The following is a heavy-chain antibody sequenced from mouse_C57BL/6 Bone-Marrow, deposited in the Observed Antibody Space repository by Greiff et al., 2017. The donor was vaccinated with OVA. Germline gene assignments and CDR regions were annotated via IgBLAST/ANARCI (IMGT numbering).Heavy chain of an antibody. CDR1: GYTFTSYT. D-gene: IGHD2-3*01. V-gene: IGHV1-4*01. J-gene: IGHJ4*01. CDR3: ARRLLQAMDY. CDR2: INPSSGYT. Sequence: QVQLQQSGAELARPGASVKMSCKASGYTFTSYTLHWVKQRPGQGLEWIGYINPSSGYTKYNQKFKDKATLTADKSSSTAYMQLSSLTSEDSAVYYCARRLLQAMDYWGQGTSVTVSS.